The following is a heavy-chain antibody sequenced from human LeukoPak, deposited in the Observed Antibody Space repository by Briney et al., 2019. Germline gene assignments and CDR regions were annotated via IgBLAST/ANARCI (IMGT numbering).Heavy chain of an antibody. Sequence: PGRSLRLSCAASGFTFSSYAMSWVRQAPGKGLEWVSAISGSGGVTYYADSVKGRFTISRDNSKNTLYLQMNSLRAEDTAVYYCAKEGSYHYYYYMDVWGKGTTVTVSS. J-gene: IGHJ6*03. CDR1: GFTFSSYA. CDR2: ISGSGGVT. CDR3: AKEGSYHYYYYMDV. V-gene: IGHV3-23*01.